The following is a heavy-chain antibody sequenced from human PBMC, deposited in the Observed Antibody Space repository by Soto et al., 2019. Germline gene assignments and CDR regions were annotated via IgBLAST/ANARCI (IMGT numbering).Heavy chain of an antibody. CDR3: ARQRPPRGPNYYSFSDFYHGVFDP. J-gene: IGHJ5*02. CDR1: GAAVSNGDYR. D-gene: IGHD3-10*01. Sequence: SETLSLTCTVSGAAVSNGDYRWNWIRQPPGKGLEWIGYISRSGSTYFSPSLKSRVSISVDTSTNQFSLRLSSVTAADTAVYYCARQRPPRGPNYYSFSDFYHGVFDPWGQGTLVTVSS. V-gene: IGHV4-31*03. CDR2: ISRSGST.